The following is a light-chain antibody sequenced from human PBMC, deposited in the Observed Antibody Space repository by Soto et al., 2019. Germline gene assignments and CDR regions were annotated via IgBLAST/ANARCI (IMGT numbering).Light chain of an antibody. Sequence: EIVLTQSPATLSLSPGERATLSCRASQSVSSYLAWFQQKPGQAPRVLIYDASNRATGIPARFSGSGSGTDFTLTISGLEPEELAVYYCQQRSTWPRTFGGGTKVEI. J-gene: IGKJ4*01. CDR3: QQRSTWPRT. CDR2: DAS. CDR1: QSVSSY. V-gene: IGKV3-11*01.